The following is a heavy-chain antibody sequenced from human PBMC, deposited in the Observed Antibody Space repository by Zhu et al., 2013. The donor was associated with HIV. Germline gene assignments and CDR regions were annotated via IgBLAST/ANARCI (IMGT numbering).Heavy chain of an antibody. J-gene: IGHJ4*02. D-gene: IGHD3-22*01. CDR2: IIPIFGTQ. Sequence: QVQVVQSGAEVKKPGSSMKVSCKASGSTFSNYAIHWVRQAPGQGLEWMGGIIPIFGTQKYAQKFEGRVTISADESTTTAYMELSSLRSADTAVYYCARWDSSGYYYVDWGQGTLVTVSS. V-gene: IGHV1-69*01. CDR1: GSTFSNYA. CDR3: ARWDSSGYYYVD.